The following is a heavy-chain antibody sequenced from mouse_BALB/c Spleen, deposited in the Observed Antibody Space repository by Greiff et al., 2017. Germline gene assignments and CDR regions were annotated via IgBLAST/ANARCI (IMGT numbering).Heavy chain of an antibody. CDR1: GFTFTGYY. CDR2: ISDGGSYT. Sequence: EVHLVESGAGLVKPGGSLKLSCAASGFTFTGYYMYWVRQTPGKRLEWVATISDGGSYTYYPNSVKGRFTISRDNAKNNLYLQMSSLKSEDTAMYYCARARIYGNYEGFAYWGQGTLVTVSA. J-gene: IGHJ3*01. V-gene: IGHV5-4*02. CDR3: ARARIYGNYEGFAY. D-gene: IGHD2-1*01.